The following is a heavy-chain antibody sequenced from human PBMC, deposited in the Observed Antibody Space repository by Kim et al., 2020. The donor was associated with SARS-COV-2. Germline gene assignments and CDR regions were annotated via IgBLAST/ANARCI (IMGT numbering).Heavy chain of an antibody. D-gene: IGHD3-10*01. V-gene: IGHV1-2*06. Sequence: ASVKVSCKASGYSFKSHYIHWLRQAPGQGLEWMGRISSNSGGTNYAQKFEGRVTMTRDTSISTTYMELSGLASDDTAVFYCVRASYYGSGNHWGWFDPWGQGTLVTVSS. CDR2: ISSNSGGT. CDR1: GYSFKSHY. CDR3: VRASYYGSGNHWGWFDP. J-gene: IGHJ5*02.